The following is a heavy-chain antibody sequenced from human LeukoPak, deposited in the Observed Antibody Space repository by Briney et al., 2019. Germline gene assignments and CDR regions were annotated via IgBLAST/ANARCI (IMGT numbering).Heavy chain of an antibody. CDR3: ARDGVGATQIDI. D-gene: IGHD1-26*01. Sequence: GGSLRLSCAASGFTFSSYSMNWVRQAPGKGLECVSSISSSSSYIYYADSVKGRFTISRDNAKNSLYLQMNSPRAEDTAVYYCARDGVGATQIDIWGQGTMVTVSS. V-gene: IGHV3-21*01. CDR2: ISSSSSYI. J-gene: IGHJ3*02. CDR1: GFTFSSYS.